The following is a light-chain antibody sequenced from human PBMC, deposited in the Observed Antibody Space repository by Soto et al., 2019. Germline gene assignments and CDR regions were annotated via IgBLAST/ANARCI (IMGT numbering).Light chain of an antibody. Sequence: QSALTQPASVSGSPGQSITISCTGTSSDVSGYNYVSWYQQHPGKAPKLMIYEVSNRPSGVSNRFSGSKSGNTASLTISGLQAEDEADYYCSSYTSSSTPRVFGGGTQLTVL. CDR2: EVS. CDR3: SSYTSSSTPRV. J-gene: IGLJ2*01. CDR1: SSDVSGYNY. V-gene: IGLV2-14*01.